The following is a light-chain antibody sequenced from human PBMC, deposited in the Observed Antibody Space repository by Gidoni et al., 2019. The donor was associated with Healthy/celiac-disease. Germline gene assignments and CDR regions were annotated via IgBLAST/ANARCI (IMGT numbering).Light chain of an antibody. CDR1: QSVSSSY. J-gene: IGKJ2*01. Sequence: ELVLTQSPGTLSLSPGERATLSCRASQSVSSSYLAWYQQKPGQAPRLLIYGTSSRATGIPERFSGSGAGTDFTLTISRLEPEDFAVYYCQQYGSSHPYTFGQGTKLEIK. CDR3: QQYGSSHPYT. CDR2: GTS. V-gene: IGKV3-20*01.